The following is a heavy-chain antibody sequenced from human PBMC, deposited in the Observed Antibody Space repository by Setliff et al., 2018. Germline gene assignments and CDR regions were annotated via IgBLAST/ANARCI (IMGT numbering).Heavy chain of an antibody. CDR1: GYTFTGYY. V-gene: IGHV1-2*02. Sequence: ASVKVSCKASGYTFTGYYMHWVRQAPGQGLEWMGWINPNSGGTNYAQKFQGRVTMTRDTSTSTAYMELSRLRSDDTAVYYCAKAGLYYYGSGSYGYYYYMDVWGKGTTVTVSS. CDR3: AKAGLYYYGSGSYGYYYYMDV. CDR2: INPNSGGT. D-gene: IGHD3-10*01. J-gene: IGHJ6*03.